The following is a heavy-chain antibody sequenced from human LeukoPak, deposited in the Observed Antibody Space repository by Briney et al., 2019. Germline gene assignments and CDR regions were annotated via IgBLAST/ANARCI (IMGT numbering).Heavy chain of an antibody. CDR1: GGSVSSGSYY. V-gene: IGHV4-61*01. CDR2: IYYSGST. CDR3: ARAPPYPPYGMDV. J-gene: IGHJ6*04. Sequence: SETLSLTCTVSGGSVSSGSYYWSWIRQPPGKGLEWIGYIYYSGSTNYNPSLKSRVTISVDTSKNQFSLKLSSVTAADTAVYYCARAPPYPPYGMDVWGKGTTVTVSS.